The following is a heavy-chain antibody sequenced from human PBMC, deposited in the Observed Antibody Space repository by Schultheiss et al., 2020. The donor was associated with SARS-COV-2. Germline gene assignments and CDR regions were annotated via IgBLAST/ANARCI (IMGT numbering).Heavy chain of an antibody. CDR1: GFTVSSNY. Sequence: GWSLRLSCAASGFTVSSNYMSWVRQAPGKGLEWVSVIYSGGSTYYADSVKGRFTISRDNSKNTLYLQMNSLRAEDTAVYYCARNPGGGSYYDYYYGMDVWGRGTTVTVSS. V-gene: IGHV3-53*01. CDR3: ARNPGGGSYYDYYYGMDV. J-gene: IGHJ6*02. D-gene: IGHD1-26*01. CDR2: IYSGGST.